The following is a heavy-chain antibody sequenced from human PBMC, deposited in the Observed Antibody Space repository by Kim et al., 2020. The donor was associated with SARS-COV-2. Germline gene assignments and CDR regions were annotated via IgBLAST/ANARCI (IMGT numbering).Heavy chain of an antibody. V-gene: IGHV3-43*02. D-gene: IGHD4-17*01. CDR3: AKDRDDSGDYLFDS. Sequence: GGSLRLSCAASGFTFHNYVMHWVRQSPGKGLEWVSLISRRGDYTIYSDSAKGRFTISRDNSKNSLLLQMNSLTTEDTALYYCAKDRDDSGDYLFDSWGRGTVVTVSS. J-gene: IGHJ4*02. CDR1: GFTFHNYV. CDR2: ISRRGDYT.